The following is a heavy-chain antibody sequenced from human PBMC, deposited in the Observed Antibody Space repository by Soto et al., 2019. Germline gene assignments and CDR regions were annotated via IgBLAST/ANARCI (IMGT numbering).Heavy chain of an antibody. V-gene: IGHV4-4*02. D-gene: IGHD6-13*01. CDR1: GGSISSSNW. Sequence: QVQLQESGPGLVKPSGTLSLTCAVSGGSISSSNWWSWVRQPPGKGLGWIGEIYHSGSTNYNPSLRSRVTISVEKSKNQFSLELSSVTAADTAVYYCARGVAAAGPDYWGQGTLVTVSS. CDR3: ARGVAAAGPDY. J-gene: IGHJ4*02. CDR2: IYHSGST.